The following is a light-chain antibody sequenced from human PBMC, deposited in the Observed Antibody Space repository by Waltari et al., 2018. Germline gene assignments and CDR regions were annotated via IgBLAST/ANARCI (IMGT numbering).Light chain of an antibody. Sequence: EVVLTQSPAILSLSPGERATLSCRASQSVNTYLAWFQHKPGQHPRLLISDASTRATDIPARFSGSGSGTDFTLTISSLEPEDFAVHYCQQRSNWRTFGGGTKVEI. CDR1: QSVNTY. CDR2: DAS. J-gene: IGKJ4*01. V-gene: IGKV3-11*01. CDR3: QQRSNWRT.